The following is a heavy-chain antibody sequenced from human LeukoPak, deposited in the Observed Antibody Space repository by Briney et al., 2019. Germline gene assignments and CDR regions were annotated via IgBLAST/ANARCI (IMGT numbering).Heavy chain of an antibody. Sequence: SETLSLTCTVSGGSMSRYYWSWIRQPPGKGLEWVGYIYYSGSTHYNPSLKNRVTISLDTSKNQFSLKLSSVTAADTAVYYCARMEEDNGDYYFDFWGQGTLVTVSS. J-gene: IGHJ4*02. D-gene: IGHD4-17*01. CDR3: ARMEEDNGDYYFDF. V-gene: IGHV4-59*01. CDR1: GGSMSRYY. CDR2: IYYSGST.